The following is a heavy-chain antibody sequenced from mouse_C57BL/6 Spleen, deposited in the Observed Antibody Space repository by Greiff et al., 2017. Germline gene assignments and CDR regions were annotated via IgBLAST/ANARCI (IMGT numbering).Heavy chain of an antibody. J-gene: IGHJ3*01. Sequence: VQLQQPGAELVKPGASVKMSCKASGYTFTSYWITWVKQRPGQGLEWIGDIYPGSGSTNYNEKFKSKATLTVDTSSSTAYMQLSSLTSEDSAVYYCARSYCSSSAWFAYWGQGTLVTVSA. D-gene: IGHD1-1*01. CDR3: ARSYCSSSAWFAY. V-gene: IGHV1-55*01. CDR2: IYPGSGST. CDR1: GYTFTSYW.